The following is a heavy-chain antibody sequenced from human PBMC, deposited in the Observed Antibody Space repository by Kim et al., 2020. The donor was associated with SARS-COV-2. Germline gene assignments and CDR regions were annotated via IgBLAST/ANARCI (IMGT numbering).Heavy chain of an antibody. CDR1: GGTFSSYA. Sequence: ASVKVSCKASGGTFSSYAISWVRQAPGQGLEWMGGIIPIFGTANYAQKFQGRVTITADESTSTAYMELSSLRSEDTAVYYCARMNYYGSGSSFDYWGQGTLVTVSS. J-gene: IGHJ4*02. D-gene: IGHD3-10*01. V-gene: IGHV1-69*13. CDR2: IIPIFGTA. CDR3: ARMNYYGSGSSFDY.